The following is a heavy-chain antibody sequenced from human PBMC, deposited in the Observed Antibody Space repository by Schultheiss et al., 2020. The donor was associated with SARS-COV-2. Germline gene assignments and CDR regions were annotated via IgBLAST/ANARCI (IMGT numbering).Heavy chain of an antibody. J-gene: IGHJ2*01. Sequence: SQTLSLTCTVSGGSISSSSYYWGWIRQPPGKGLEWIGSIYYSGSTYYNPSLKSRVTISVDTSKNQFSLKLSSVTAADTAVYYCARAMHYYHSNWYFDLWGRGTLVTVSS. D-gene: IGHD3-22*01. CDR1: GGSISSSSYY. V-gene: IGHV4-39*01. CDR3: ARAMHYYHSNWYFDL. CDR2: IYYSGST.